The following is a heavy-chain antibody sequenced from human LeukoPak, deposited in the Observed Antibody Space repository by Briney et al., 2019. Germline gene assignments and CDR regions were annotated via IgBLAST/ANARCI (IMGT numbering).Heavy chain of an antibody. Sequence: ASVKVSCKASGYTFTGYYMHWVRQAPGQGLEWMGWINPNSGGTNYAQKFQGRVTMTRDTSISTAYMELSRLRSDDTAVYYCARLTRRGTIGFDYWGQGTPVTVSS. CDR1: GYTFTGYY. CDR3: ARLTRRGTIGFDY. J-gene: IGHJ4*02. D-gene: IGHD1-7*01. V-gene: IGHV1-2*02. CDR2: INPNSGGT.